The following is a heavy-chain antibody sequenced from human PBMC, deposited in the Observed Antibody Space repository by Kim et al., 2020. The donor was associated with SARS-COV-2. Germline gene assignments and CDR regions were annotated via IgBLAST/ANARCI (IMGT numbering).Heavy chain of an antibody. CDR3: ATPGGDWDIFDY. Sequence: GGSLRLSCAASGLTFNNAWMNWVRQAPGKGLEWVGRIKKTSDGGTTDYAAPVKGRFTISRDDSKNTLYLQMNTLETEDTAMYYCATPGGDWDIFDYWGRG. CDR2: IKKTSDGGTT. CDR1: GLTFNNAW. V-gene: IGHV3-15*05. J-gene: IGHJ4*02. D-gene: IGHD2-21*02.